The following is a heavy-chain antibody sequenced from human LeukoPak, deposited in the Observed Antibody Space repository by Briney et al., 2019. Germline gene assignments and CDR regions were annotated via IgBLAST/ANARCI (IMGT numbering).Heavy chain of an antibody. V-gene: IGHV4-39*07. D-gene: IGHD2-15*01. Sequence: SETLSLTCTVSGGSISSSSYYWAWMRQPPGKGLEWIGTICHNGNTYYNPSLKSRITLSLHTSKNQFSLKLSSVTAADTAVYYCARDGGYCSGGSCYSDYWGQGTLVTVSS. CDR2: ICHNGNT. CDR3: ARDGGYCSGGSCYSDY. J-gene: IGHJ4*02. CDR1: GGSISSSSYY.